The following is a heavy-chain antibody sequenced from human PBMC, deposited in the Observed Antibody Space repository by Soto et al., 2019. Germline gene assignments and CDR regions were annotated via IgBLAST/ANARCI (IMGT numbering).Heavy chain of an antibody. Sequence: ASVKVSCNASGYTFTGYYMHWVRQAPGQGLEWMGWINPNSGGTNYAQKFQGWVTMTRDTSISTAYMELSRLRSDDTAVYYCAKDSSYNPRSYFDYWGQGTLVTVSS. CDR3: AKDSSYNPRSYFDY. CDR1: GYTFTGYY. D-gene: IGHD6-6*01. CDR2: INPNSGGT. J-gene: IGHJ4*02. V-gene: IGHV1-2*04.